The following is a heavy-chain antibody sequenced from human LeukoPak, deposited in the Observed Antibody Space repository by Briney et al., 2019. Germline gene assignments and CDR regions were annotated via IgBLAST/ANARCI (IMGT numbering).Heavy chain of an antibody. CDR1: GYTVSSLL. Sequence: GGSLRLACVPPGYTVSSLLMNWVRQAPGKGLEWVANINEDGSQKTHVESLKGRFTISRDNANNVLFLQMNSLRAEDTGMYYCASGRRTPGTDYWRQGPLVTVSS. D-gene: IGHD1-1*01. V-gene: IGHV3-7*02. CDR3: ASGRRTPGTDY. CDR2: INEDGSQK. J-gene: IGHJ4*02.